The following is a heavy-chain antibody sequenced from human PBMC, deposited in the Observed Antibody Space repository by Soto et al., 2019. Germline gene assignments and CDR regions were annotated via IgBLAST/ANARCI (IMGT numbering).Heavy chain of an antibody. CDR1: GYTFTSYG. CDR3: ARDYLDITMIVVVTKGPFDE. D-gene: IGHD3-22*01. V-gene: IGHV1-18*01. CDR2: ISAYNGNT. J-gene: IGHJ4*02. Sequence: ASVKVSCKASGYTFTSYGISWVRQAPGQGLEWMGWISAYNGNTNYAQKLQGRVTMTTDTSTSTAYMELRSLRSDDTAVYYCARDYLDITMIVVVTKGPFDEWGQGTLVTVSS.